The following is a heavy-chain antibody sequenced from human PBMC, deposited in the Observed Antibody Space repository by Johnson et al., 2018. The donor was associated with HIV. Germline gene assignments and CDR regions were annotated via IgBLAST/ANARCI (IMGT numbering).Heavy chain of an antibody. V-gene: IGHV3-7*01. CDR1: GFTFSSYA. CDR2: IKQDGSEK. CDR3: ARPVPDYYDSSGYYSAAFDI. D-gene: IGHD3-22*01. J-gene: IGHJ3*02. Sequence: MQLVESGGGLVQPGGSLRLSCAASGFTFSSYAMSWVRQAPGKGLEWVANIKQDGSEKYFGDSVKGRITISRDNAKNTLYLQMNSLRAEDTAVYYCARPVPDYYDSSGYYSAAFDIWGQGTMVTVSS.